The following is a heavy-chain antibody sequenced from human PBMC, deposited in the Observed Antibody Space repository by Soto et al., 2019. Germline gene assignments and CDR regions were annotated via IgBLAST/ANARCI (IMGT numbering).Heavy chain of an antibody. CDR1: GGSFSAYY. Sequence: PSETLSLTCAVYGGSFSAYYWSWIRQPPGKGLEWIGEINHSGGTSYNPSLKSRVTISVDTSKSQFSLKLTSVTAADRAVYYCSRRAPEGFDPWGQGTLVTVSS. V-gene: IGHV4-34*01. CDR2: INHSGGT. CDR3: SRRAPEGFDP. J-gene: IGHJ5*02.